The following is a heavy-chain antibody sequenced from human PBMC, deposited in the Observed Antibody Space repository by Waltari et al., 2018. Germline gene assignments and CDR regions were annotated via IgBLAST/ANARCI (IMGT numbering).Heavy chain of an antibody. D-gene: IGHD5-12*01. CDR2: IYHSGST. CDR1: GYSLRSGYY. CDR3: ARLSGYEDY. Sequence: QVQLQESGPGLVTPSATLSLTCAVSGYSLRSGYYWGWIRQPPGKGLEWIGSIYHSGSTYYNPSLKSRVTISVDTSKNQFSLKLSSVTAADTAVYYCARLSGYEDYWGQGTLVTVSS. V-gene: IGHV4-38-2*01. J-gene: IGHJ4*02.